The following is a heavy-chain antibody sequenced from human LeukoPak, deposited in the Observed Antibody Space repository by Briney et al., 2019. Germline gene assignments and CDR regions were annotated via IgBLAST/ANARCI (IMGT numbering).Heavy chain of an antibody. V-gene: IGHV3-66*01. J-gene: IGHJ3*02. Sequence: GGSLRLSCAASGFTVSSNYMTWVRQAPGKGLEWVSVIYRGGSTYYADSVKGRFTISRDNSKNTLYLQMNSLRAEDTAVYYCARIVAGGAFDIWGQGTMVTVSS. CDR2: IYRGGST. D-gene: IGHD1-26*01. CDR1: GFTVSSNY. CDR3: ARIVAGGAFDI.